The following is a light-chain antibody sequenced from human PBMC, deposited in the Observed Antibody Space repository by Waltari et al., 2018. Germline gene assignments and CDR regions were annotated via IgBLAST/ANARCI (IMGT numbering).Light chain of an antibody. CDR1: QSVLYSSNNKNY. CDR2: WAS. J-gene: IGKJ4*01. Sequence: DIVMTQSPDSLAVSLGERATINCKSSQSVLYSSNNKNYLTWYQHKPGQPPKLLISWASTRESGVPDRFSGSGSATDFTLTISSLQAEDVAVYYCQQYYSIPPTFGGGTKVEIK. CDR3: QQYYSIPPT. V-gene: IGKV4-1*01.